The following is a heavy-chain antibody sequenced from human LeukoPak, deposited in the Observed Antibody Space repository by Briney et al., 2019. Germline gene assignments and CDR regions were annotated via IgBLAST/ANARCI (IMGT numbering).Heavy chain of an antibody. CDR3: AKRRYCTSSTCHDFDY. Sequence: GGPLRLSCAASGFTFRSYAMNWVRQAPGKGLEWVSAVSADGDSTYYADSVKGRFTISRDNSKNTLYLQMSSLRPGDTAVYYCAKRRYCTSSTCHDFDYWGQGTLVTVSS. D-gene: IGHD2-2*01. CDR2: VSADGDST. V-gene: IGHV3-23*01. J-gene: IGHJ4*02. CDR1: GFTFRSYA.